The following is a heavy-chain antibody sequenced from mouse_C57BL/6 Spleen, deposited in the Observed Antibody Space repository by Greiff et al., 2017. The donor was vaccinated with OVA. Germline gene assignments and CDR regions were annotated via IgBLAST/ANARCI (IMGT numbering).Heavy chain of an antibody. V-gene: IGHV1-26*01. CDR2: INPNNGGT. D-gene: IGHD2-4*01. Sequence: EVKLMESGPELVKPGASVKISCKASGYTFTDYYMNWVKQSHGKSLEWIGDINPNNGGTSYNQKFKGKATLTVDKSSSTAYMELRSLTSEDSAVYYCARNDYDVRWYFDVWGTGTTVTVSS. J-gene: IGHJ1*03. CDR1: GYTFTDYY. CDR3: ARNDYDVRWYFDV.